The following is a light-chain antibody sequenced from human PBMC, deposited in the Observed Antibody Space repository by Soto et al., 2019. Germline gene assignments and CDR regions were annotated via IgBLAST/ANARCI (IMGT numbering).Light chain of an antibody. V-gene: IGKV3-20*01. J-gene: IGKJ1*01. CDR3: QQYGSSPTWT. CDR1: QSVSSSY. Sequence: DTVLTQSPGTLSSSAGHIATICCXXXQSVSSSYLAWYQQKPGQAPRLLIYGASSRATGIPDRFSGSGSGTDFTLTISRLEPEDFAVYYCQQYGSSPTWTFGQGTKVDNK. CDR2: GAS.